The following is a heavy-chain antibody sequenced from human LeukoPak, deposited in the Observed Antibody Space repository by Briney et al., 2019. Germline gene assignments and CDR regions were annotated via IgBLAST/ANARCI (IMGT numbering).Heavy chain of an antibody. CDR2: IKSSNT. V-gene: IGHV4-61*02. Sequence: SETLSLTCTVSGDSISSDRFYWTWVRQPAGKGLEWIGRIKSSNTNYNPSLKSRVSISLDTSTNQFSLKFSSLTAADTAVYYCARVPDWTYVPDYWGQGTLVTVSS. CDR3: ARVPDWTYVPDY. CDR1: GDSISSDRFY. D-gene: IGHD3-16*01. J-gene: IGHJ4*02.